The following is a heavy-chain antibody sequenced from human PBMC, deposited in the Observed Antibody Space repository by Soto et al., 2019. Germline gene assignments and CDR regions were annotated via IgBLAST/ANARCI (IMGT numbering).Heavy chain of an antibody. CDR1: GFTFRSYW. Sequence: EVLLVESGGGLVQPGGSLRLSCAASGFTFRSYWMYWVRQAPGKGLEWVSRIKTDGSITSYADSVKGRFTVSRDNARDTLYLQMNSLRVEDTAVYYCAKDLSSVPEYSGQGTLVTVSS. CDR3: AKDLSSVPEY. CDR2: IKTDGSIT. D-gene: IGHD1-26*01. V-gene: IGHV3-74*01. J-gene: IGHJ4*02.